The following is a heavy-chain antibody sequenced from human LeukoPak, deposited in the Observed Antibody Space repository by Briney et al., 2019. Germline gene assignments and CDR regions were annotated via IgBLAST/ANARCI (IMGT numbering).Heavy chain of an antibody. CDR3: TTDLGTYYHGSQRLIPIDY. CDR2: IKRKTDGETT. Sequence: GGSLRLSCVDSGFTFTTAWRSWFRQAPGKGLEWIGRIKRKTDGETTNYAEPVRGRFTISRDDSKSAVYLQMNSLKIEDTAVYYCTTDLGTYYHGSQRLIPIDYWGQGTLVTVSS. D-gene: IGHD3-10*01. J-gene: IGHJ4*02. V-gene: IGHV3-15*01. CDR1: GFTFTTAW.